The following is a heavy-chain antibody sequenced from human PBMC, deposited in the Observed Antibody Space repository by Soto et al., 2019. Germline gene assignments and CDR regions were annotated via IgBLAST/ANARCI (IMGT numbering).Heavy chain of an antibody. J-gene: IGHJ5*02. CDR3: ARRIAVSGSNWFDP. Sequence: SQTLSPPCAISGDNLSSNSAAWNWIRQSPSRGIEWLGRTYYRSRWSSDYAESVKGRITINSGTSKNQFSLLLNSVTPEDTAVYFCARRIAVSGSNWFDPWGQGTQVTVSS. V-gene: IGHV6-1*01. CDR1: GDNLSSNSAA. CDR2: TYYRSRWSS. D-gene: IGHD6-19*01.